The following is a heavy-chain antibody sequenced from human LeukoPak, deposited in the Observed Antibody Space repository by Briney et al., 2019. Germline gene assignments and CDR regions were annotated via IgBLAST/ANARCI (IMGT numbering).Heavy chain of an antibody. CDR1: GYSFTSYW. CDR3: ARGSLGSSGYPYYFDY. J-gene: IGHJ4*02. CDR2: IYPGDSDT. D-gene: IGHD3-22*01. V-gene: IGHV5-51*01. Sequence: GESLKISCKGSGYSFTSYWIGWVRQMPGKGLEWMGIIYPGDSDTRYSPSFQGQFTISADKSISTAYLQWSSLKASDTAMYYCARGSLGSSGYPYYFDYWGQGTLVTVSS.